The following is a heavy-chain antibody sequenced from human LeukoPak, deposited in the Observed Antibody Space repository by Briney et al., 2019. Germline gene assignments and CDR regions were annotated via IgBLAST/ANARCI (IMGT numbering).Heavy chain of an antibody. CDR2: IKEDGSSK. Sequence: GGSLKLSCEASGFTFSNYWMTWIRQAPGKGLEWLANIKEDGSSKNYVDSVKGRFTISRDNAKKALYLQMNSLRAEDTAVYYCGREIPGGTTSLDCWGQGTLVTVSS. CDR3: GREIPGGTTSLDC. J-gene: IGHJ4*02. V-gene: IGHV3-7*01. D-gene: IGHD1-26*01. CDR1: GFTFSNYW.